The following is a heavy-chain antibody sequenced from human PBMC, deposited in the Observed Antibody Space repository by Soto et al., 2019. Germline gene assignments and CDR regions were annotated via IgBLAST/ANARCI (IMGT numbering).Heavy chain of an antibody. CDR1: GSSINSSSYF. CDR2: IYYSGST. D-gene: IGHD6-19*01. CDR3: ARHYSSGSRNWFDP. Sequence: SETLSLTFSVSGSSINSSSYFWGWVRQPPGKGLEWIGSIYYSGSTYDNPSLRSRVTISVDTSKNQFSLKLSSVTAADTAVFYCARHYSSGSRNWFDPWGQGTLVTVSS. V-gene: IGHV4-39*01. J-gene: IGHJ5*02.